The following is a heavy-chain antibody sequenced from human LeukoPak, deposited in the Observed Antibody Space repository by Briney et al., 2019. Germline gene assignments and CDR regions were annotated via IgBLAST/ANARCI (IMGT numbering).Heavy chain of an antibody. CDR1: GGSISSHY. CDR3: ARGVYIAAAQYGY. CDR2: IYYSGTT. D-gene: IGHD6-13*01. Sequence: SETLSLTCTVSGGSISSHYWSWIRQPPGKGLEWVGYIYYSGTTNYNPSLKSRVTISVDTSKNQFSLKLSSVTAADTAVYYRARGVYIAAAQYGYWGQGTLVTVSS. V-gene: IGHV4-59*11. J-gene: IGHJ4*02.